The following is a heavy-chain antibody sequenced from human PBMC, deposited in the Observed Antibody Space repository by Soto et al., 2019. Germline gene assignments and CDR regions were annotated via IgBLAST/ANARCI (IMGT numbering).Heavy chain of an antibody. CDR2: IWYDGSNK. CDR1: GFTFSSYG. CDR3: ARDSNLGRYYYYYMDV. D-gene: IGHD7-27*01. Sequence: GGSLRLSCAASGFTFSSYGMHWVRQAPGKGLGWVAVIWYDGSNKYYADSVKGRFTISRDNSKNTLYLQMNSLRAEDTAVYYCARDSNLGRYYYYYMDVWGKGTTVTVSS. J-gene: IGHJ6*03. V-gene: IGHV3-33*01.